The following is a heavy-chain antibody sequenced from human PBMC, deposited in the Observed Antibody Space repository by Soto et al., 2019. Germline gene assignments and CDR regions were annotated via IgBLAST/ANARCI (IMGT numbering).Heavy chain of an antibody. CDR1: GFTFSSYA. Sequence: PGGSLRLSCAASGFTFSSYAMHWVRQAPGKGLEWVAVISYDGSNKYYADSVKGRFTISRDNSKNTLYLQMNSLRAEDTAVYYCARDTDSSHHDAFDIWGQGTMVTVSS. CDR3: ARDTDSSHHDAFDI. CDR2: ISYDGSNK. V-gene: IGHV3-30-3*01. D-gene: IGHD3-22*01. J-gene: IGHJ3*02.